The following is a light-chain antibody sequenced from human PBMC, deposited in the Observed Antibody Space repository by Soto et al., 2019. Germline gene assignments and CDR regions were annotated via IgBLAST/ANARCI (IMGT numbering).Light chain of an antibody. CDR3: NSYTTSNTRQIV. J-gene: IGLJ1*01. V-gene: IGLV2-14*01. CDR1: SSDVGGYNY. CDR2: DVS. Sequence: SVLPQAASVSGSPGQSITISCTGTSSDVGGYNYVSWYQQHPGKAPKFMIYDVSSRPSGVSTRFSGSKSGNTASLTISGLQAEDEADYYCNSYTTSNTRQIVFGTGTKVTVL.